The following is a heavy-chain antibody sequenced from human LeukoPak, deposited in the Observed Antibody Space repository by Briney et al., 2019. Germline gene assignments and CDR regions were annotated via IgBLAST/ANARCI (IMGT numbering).Heavy chain of an antibody. J-gene: IGHJ4*02. CDR2: IYHSGST. D-gene: IGHD6-6*01. Sequence: SETLSLTCAVSGGSISSGGYSWSWIRQPPGKGLEWIGYIYHSGSTYYNPSLKSRVTISVDRSKNQFSLKLSSVTAADTAVYYCARGKTIAARQGLLSDYWGQGTLVTVSS. V-gene: IGHV4-30-2*01. CDR3: ARGKTIAARQGLLSDY. CDR1: GGSISSGGYS.